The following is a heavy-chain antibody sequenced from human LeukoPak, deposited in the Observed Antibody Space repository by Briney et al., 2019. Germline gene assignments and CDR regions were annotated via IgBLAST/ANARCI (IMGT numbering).Heavy chain of an antibody. J-gene: IGHJ5*02. Sequence: GPTLVKATRPHSPTVTMACTAPATPRAGVWWSRHLSGKTVVILALIYWDDDKRYSPSLRSRLTITKYTSKNQVVLTMTNMDPVDTATYYCAHRSLSDGRSSWLSWGQGTLVTVSS. CDR1: CTAPATPRAG. V-gene: IGHV2-5*02. D-gene: IGHD6-13*01. CDR2: IYWDDDK. CDR3: AHRSLSDGRSSWLS.